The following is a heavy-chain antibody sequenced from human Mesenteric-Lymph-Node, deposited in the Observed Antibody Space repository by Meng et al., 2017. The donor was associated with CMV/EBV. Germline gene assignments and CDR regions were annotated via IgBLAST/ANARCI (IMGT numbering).Heavy chain of an antibody. J-gene: IGHJ6*02. Sequence: SETLSLTCTVSGGSISSYYWSWIRQPAGKGLEWIGRIYTSGSTNYNPSLKSRVTMSVDTSKNQFSLKLSSVTAADTAVYYCARDRRELHYYYYGMDVWGQGTTVTVSS. CDR2: IYTSGST. D-gene: IGHD1-7*01. CDR1: GGSISSYY. V-gene: IGHV4-4*07. CDR3: ARDRRELHYYYYGMDV.